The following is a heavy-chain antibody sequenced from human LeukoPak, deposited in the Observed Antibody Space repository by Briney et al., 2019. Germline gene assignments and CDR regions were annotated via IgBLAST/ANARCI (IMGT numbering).Heavy chain of an antibody. CDR3: AADLEFNYIHP. D-gene: IGHD3-10*01. CDR2: IKQDGNDK. CDR1: GFTFDGYW. Sequence: HPGGSLRLSCATSGFTFDGYWMTWVRPSPGKGLEWVATIKQDGNDKYYVDSVKGRFTISRDNAKKALYLQMDSLRAEDTAVYYCAADLEFNYIHPWGQGTLVTVSS. V-gene: IGHV3-7*01. J-gene: IGHJ5*02.